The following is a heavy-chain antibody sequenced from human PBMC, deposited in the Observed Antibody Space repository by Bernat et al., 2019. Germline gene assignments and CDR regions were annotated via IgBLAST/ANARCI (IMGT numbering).Heavy chain of an antibody. J-gene: IGHJ6*02. Sequence: EVQLVESGGGLVQPGGSLRLSCAASGFTFSSYDMHWVRQATGKGLEWVSAIGTAGDTYYPGSVKGRFTISRENAKNSLYLQMNSLRAGDTAVYYCARGFVSSSFGLDYYYYGMDVWGQGTTVTVSS. D-gene: IGHD6-13*01. CDR3: ARGFVSSSFGLDYYYYGMDV. CDR2: IGTAGDT. V-gene: IGHV3-13*04. CDR1: GFTFSSYD.